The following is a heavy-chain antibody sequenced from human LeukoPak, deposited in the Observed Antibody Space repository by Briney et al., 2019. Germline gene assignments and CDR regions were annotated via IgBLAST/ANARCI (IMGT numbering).Heavy chain of an antibody. CDR3: ARDLRTVTVAGLGVFDI. CDR1: GYTFTTYY. Sequence: ASVKVSCKASGYTFTTYYIHWVRQAPGQGLEWMGVIDPTSGETNYAQKFQGRVTMNRDMSTSTIYLELTSLRSDDTAFYYCARDLRTVTVAGLGVFDIGGQGTIVSVSS. CDR2: IDPTSGET. V-gene: IGHV1-46*01. J-gene: IGHJ3*02. D-gene: IGHD6-19*01.